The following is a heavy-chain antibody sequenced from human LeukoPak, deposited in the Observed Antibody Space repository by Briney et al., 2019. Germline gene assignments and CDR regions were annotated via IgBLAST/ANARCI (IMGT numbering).Heavy chain of an antibody. CDR2: ISSSSSTI. D-gene: IGHD3-10*01. J-gene: IGHJ4*02. V-gene: IGHV3-48*04. CDR3: ASGITMVRGPTHFDY. Sequence: GGSLRLSCAASGFTFSSYSMNWVRQAPGKGLEWVSYISSSSSTIYYADSVKGRFTISRDNAKNSLYLQMNSLRAEDTAVYYCASGITMVRGPTHFDYWGQGTLVTVSS. CDR1: GFTFSSYS.